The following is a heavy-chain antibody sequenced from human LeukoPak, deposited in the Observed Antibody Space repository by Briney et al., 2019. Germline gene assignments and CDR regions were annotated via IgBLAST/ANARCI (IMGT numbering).Heavy chain of an antibody. CDR2: ISAYNGNT. CDR1: GYTFTSYG. CDR3: ARYSGSKYYFDY. V-gene: IGHV1-18*01. Sequence: ASVKLSCTASGYTFTSYGISWVRQAPGQGLEWMGWISAYNGNTNYAQKLQGGVTMTTDTSTSTAYMELRSLRSDDTAVYYCARYSGSKYYFDYWGQGTLVTVSS. D-gene: IGHD1-26*01. J-gene: IGHJ4*02.